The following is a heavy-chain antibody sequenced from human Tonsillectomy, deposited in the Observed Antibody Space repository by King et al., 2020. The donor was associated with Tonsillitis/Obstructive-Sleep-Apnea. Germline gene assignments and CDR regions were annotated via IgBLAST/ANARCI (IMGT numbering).Heavy chain of an antibody. Sequence: QLVQSGAEVKKPGASVKVSCKVSGYSLTDLSMHWVRQAPGKGLEWMGGFDPEDGENIYAQKFQGRVTMTEDMSTDTAYMDLSSLRSEDTAVYYCATLRSGSHSTTDGFNIWGQGTRVTVSS. CDR2: FDPEDGEN. J-gene: IGHJ3*02. D-gene: IGHD3-10*01. CDR1: GYSLTDLS. V-gene: IGHV1-24*01. CDR3: ATLRSGSHSTTDGFNI.